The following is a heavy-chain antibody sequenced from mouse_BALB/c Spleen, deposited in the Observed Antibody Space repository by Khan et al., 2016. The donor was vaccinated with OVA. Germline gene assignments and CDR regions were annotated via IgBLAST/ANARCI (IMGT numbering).Heavy chain of an antibody. J-gene: IGHJ4*01. D-gene: IGHD1-2*01. CDR3: TRFITTTTGDYYAMDY. CDR1: GFIFSSYG. Sequence: EVELVESGGDLVNPGGPLKLSCAASGFIFSSYGMSWVRQTPDKRLEWVATISSGGTYTYYPDSVKGRFTISRDNAKNTLSLQMSSLKSEDTAMYYCTRFITTTTGDYYAMDYWGQGTSVTVSS. V-gene: IGHV5-6*01. CDR2: ISSGGTYT.